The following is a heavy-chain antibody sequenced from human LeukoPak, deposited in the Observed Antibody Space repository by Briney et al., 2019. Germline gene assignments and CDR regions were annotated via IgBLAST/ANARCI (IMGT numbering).Heavy chain of an antibody. D-gene: IGHD3-10*01. V-gene: IGHV1-18*01. CDR1: GYTFTNYG. Sequence: ASVKVCCKASGYTFTNYGISWVRQAPGQGLEWMGWISAYNGNTNSAQKFQGRVTMTTDTSTNTAYMELRSLRSDDTAVYYCARDFSSVHRGEVSYHWGQGTLVTVSS. CDR2: ISAYNGNT. CDR3: ARDFSSVHRGEVSYH. J-gene: IGHJ5*02.